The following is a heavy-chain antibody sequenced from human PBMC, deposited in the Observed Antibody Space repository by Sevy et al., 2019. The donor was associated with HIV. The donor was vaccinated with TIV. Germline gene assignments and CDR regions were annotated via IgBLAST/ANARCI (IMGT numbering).Heavy chain of an antibody. V-gene: IGHV1-69*13. CDR2: IIPILGTT. CDR1: GGSFSFYG. J-gene: IGHJ6*02. Sequence: ASVKVSCKASGGSFSFYGISWVRQAPGQGLEWMAGIIPILGTTKYVQKFQGRVTITADESSSTAYMELTSLLSEDTAVYYCARSGPDDILTHYGMDVWGQGTTVTVSS. CDR3: ARSGPDDILTHYGMDV. D-gene: IGHD3-9*01.